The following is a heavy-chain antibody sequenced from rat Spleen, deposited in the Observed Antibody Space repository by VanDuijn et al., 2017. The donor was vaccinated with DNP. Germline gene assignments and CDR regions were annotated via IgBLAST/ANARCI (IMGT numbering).Heavy chain of an antibody. CDR1: GYSITSNY. V-gene: IGHV3-1*01. J-gene: IGHJ2*01. Sequence: EVQLQESGSGLVKPSQSLSLTCSVTGYSITSNYWGWIRKFPGNKLEYIGHISYSGSTNYNPSLKSRLSITRDTSKNHVLLHLNSVTTEDTATYYCARWTRYFDSWGQGVMVTVSS. D-gene: IGHD1-7*01. CDR3: ARWTRYFDS. CDR2: ISYSGST.